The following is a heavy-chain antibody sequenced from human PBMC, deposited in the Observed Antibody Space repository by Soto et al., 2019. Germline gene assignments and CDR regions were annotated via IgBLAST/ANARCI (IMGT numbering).Heavy chain of an antibody. CDR1: GFTFSRHT. D-gene: IGHD3-3*01. J-gene: IGHJ4*02. Sequence: QVQLVESGGGVVQPGRSLRLSCAASGFTFSRHTMHWVRQAPGKGLEWVAAISDDGSNTYYADSVKGRFTISRDNSKNXXXLXXTGLSREDTAIQHCAREADYDFWYGFNTHPYYFDDWGQGTLVTVSS. V-gene: IGHV3-30-3*01. CDR2: ISDDGSNT. CDR3: AREADYDFWYGFNTHPYYFDD.